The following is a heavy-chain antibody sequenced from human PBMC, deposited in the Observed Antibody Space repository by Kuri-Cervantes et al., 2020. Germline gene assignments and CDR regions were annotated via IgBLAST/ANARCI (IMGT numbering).Heavy chain of an antibody. CDR2: IIPIFGTA. Sequence: SVKVSCKASGGTFSSYAISWVRQAPGQGLEWMGGIIPIFGTANYAQKFQGRVTITADKSTSTAYMELSSLRSEDTAVYYCARDSWRGSGLAYWGQGTLVTVSS. D-gene: IGHD3-10*01. V-gene: IGHV1-69*06. CDR1: GGTFSSYA. CDR3: ARDSWRGSGLAY. J-gene: IGHJ4*02.